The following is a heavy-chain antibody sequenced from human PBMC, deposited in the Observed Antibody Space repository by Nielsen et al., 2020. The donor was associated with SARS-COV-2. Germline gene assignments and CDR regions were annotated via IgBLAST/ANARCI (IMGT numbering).Heavy chain of an antibody. Sequence: GESLKISCAASGFTFSSYAMSWVRQAPGKGLEWVSAISGSGGSTYYADSVKGRFTISRDNSKNTLYLQMNSPRAEDTAVYYCAKATTVTTSPIWGQGTMVTVSS. V-gene: IGHV3-23*01. CDR2: ISGSGGST. J-gene: IGHJ3*02. D-gene: IGHD4-17*01. CDR3: AKATTVTTSPI. CDR1: GFTFSSYA.